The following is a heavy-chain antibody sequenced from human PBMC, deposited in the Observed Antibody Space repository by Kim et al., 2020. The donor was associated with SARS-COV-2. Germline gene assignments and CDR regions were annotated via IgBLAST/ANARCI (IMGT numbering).Heavy chain of an antibody. J-gene: IGHJ3*02. V-gene: IGHV5-10-1*01. D-gene: IGHD6-6*01. CDR3: ASPIAARRAFDI. Sequence: NYSPSFQGHVTISADKSISTAYLQWSSLKASDTAMYYCASPIAARRAFDIWGQGTMVTVSS.